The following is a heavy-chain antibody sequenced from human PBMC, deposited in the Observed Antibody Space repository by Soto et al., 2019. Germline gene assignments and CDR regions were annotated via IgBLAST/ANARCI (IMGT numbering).Heavy chain of an antibody. D-gene: IGHD2-2*01. J-gene: IGHJ4*02. CDR1: GGSISSYY. CDR3: ARRLAAKPFYYFDY. Sequence: SETLSLTCTVSGGSISSYYWTWIRQPPGKGLEWIGYVYYTGSTNFNPSLKSRVTMSVDTSKNQFSLNLRSVTAADTAVYYCARRLAAKPFYYFDYWGQGTLVTVSS. V-gene: IGHV4-59*01. CDR2: VYYTGST.